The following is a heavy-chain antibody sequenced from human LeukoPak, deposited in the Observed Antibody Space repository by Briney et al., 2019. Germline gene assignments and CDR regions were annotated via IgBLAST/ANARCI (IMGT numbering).Heavy chain of an antibody. V-gene: IGHV4-34*01. D-gene: IGHD3-10*01. CDR3: ARRVLSGFGECDY. J-gene: IGHJ4*02. Sequence: SETLSLTCAVYGGSFSGYYWSWIRQPPGKGLEWIGEINHSGSTNYNPSLKSRVTISVDTSKNQFSLKLSSATAADTAVYYCARRVLSGFGECDYWGQGTLVTVSS. CDR1: GGSFSGYY. CDR2: INHSGST.